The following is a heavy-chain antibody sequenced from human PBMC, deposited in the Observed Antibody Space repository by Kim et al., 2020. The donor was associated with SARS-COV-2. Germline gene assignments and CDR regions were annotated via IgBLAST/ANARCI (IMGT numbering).Heavy chain of an antibody. Sequence: TYYNPSLKSRVTISVDTSKNQFSLKLSSVTAADTAVYYCARHAWDDAFDIWGQGTMVTVSS. CDR2: T. D-gene: IGHD1-26*01. CDR3: ARHAWDDAFDI. V-gene: IGHV4-39*01. J-gene: IGHJ3*02.